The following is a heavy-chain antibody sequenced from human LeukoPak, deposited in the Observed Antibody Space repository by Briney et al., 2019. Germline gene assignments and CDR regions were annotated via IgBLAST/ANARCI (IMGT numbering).Heavy chain of an antibody. J-gene: IGHJ4*02. D-gene: IGHD6-13*01. CDR2: INHSGST. Sequence: SETLSLTCAVYGGSFSGYYWSWIRQPPGKGLEWIGEINHSGSTNYNPSLKSRVTISVDTSKNQFSLKPSSVTAADTAVYYCARVSPYSSSSGYFDYWGQGTLVTVSS. CDR3: ARVSPYSSSSGYFDY. CDR1: GGSFSGYY. V-gene: IGHV4-34*01.